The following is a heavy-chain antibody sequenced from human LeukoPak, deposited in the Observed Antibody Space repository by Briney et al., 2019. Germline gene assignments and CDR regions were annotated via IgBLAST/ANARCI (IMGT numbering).Heavy chain of an antibody. V-gene: IGHV3-48*02. Sequence: AGGSLRLSCAASGFTFSSYSMNWVRQAPGKGLEWVSYISSSSNTIYYADSVKGRFTISRDNAKNSLYPQMNSLTDEDTAVYYCARGGQRAFDIWGQGTMVTVSS. CDR2: ISSSSNTI. CDR1: GFTFSSYS. CDR3: ARGGQRAFDI. J-gene: IGHJ3*02. D-gene: IGHD5-24*01.